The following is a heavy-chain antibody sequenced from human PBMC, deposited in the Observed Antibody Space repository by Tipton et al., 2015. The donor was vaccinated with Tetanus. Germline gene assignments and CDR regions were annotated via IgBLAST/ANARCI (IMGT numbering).Heavy chain of an antibody. CDR1: GFTFSSYA. D-gene: IGHD2-2*01. CDR2: ISGTGGSGGST. Sequence: SLRLSCAASGFTFSSYAMSWVRQAPGKGLEWVSAISGTGGSGGSTYYADSVKGRFTISRDNSKNTLYLQMNSLRAEDTAVYYCAKSHVGMPSDYYYYGMDVWGQGTTVTVSS. CDR3: AKSHVGMPSDYYYYGMDV. J-gene: IGHJ6*02. V-gene: IGHV3-23*01.